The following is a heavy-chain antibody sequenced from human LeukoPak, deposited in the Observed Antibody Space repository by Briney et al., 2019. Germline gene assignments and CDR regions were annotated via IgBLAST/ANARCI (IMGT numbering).Heavy chain of an antibody. CDR1: GGSISSYY. CDR2: ISYSGTT. D-gene: IGHD6-19*01. CDR3: AGGDSSGWTDFDY. J-gene: IGHJ4*02. Sequence: SETPSLTCTVSGGSISSYYWSWLRQPPGKGLEWIGFISYSGTTNYNPSLKSRVTISLDTSKKQFSLKLSSVSAADTAAYYCAGGDSSGWTDFDYWGQGTLVTVSS. V-gene: IGHV4-59*08.